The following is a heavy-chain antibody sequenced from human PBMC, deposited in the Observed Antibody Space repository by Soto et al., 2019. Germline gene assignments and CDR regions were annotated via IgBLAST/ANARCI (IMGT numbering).Heavy chain of an antibody. CDR1: GDSIRSSNFY. D-gene: IGHD5-18*01. CDR2: ISNSGST. Sequence: PSETLSLTCSVSGDSIRSSNFYWGWIRQSPGKGLDWIGSISNSGSTFYNPSLKSRLSISVDPSKNQLSLRLTSVTAAETAVYFCASGAYNYGFYGMAVWGHGTTVTVSS. J-gene: IGHJ6*02. CDR3: ASGAYNYGFYGMAV. V-gene: IGHV4-39*01.